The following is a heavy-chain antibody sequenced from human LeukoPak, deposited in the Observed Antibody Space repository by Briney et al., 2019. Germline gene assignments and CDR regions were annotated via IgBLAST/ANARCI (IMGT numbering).Heavy chain of an antibody. D-gene: IGHD3-3*01. J-gene: IGHJ4*02. CDR2: ISYDGSNK. Sequence: GGSLRLSCAASGFTFSSYAMHWVSQAPGKGLEWVAVISYDGSNKYYADSVKGRFTISRDNSKNTLYLQMNSLRAEDTAVYYCATQEWLDYWGQGTLVTVSS. V-gene: IGHV3-30*04. CDR3: ATQEWLDY. CDR1: GFTFSSYA.